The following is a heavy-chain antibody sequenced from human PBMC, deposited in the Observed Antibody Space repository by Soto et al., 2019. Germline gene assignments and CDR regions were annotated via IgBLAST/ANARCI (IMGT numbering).Heavy chain of an antibody. J-gene: IGHJ6*02. CDR2: INHSGST. Sequence: SETLSLTCAVYGGSFSGYYWSWIRQPPGKGLEWIGEINHSGSTNYNPSLKSRVTISVDTSKNQFSLKLSSVTAADTAVYYCARGGIAGYSSSWYYYYYGMDVWGQGTTVT. V-gene: IGHV4-34*01. CDR3: ARGGIAGYSSSWYYYYYGMDV. D-gene: IGHD6-13*01. CDR1: GGSFSGYY.